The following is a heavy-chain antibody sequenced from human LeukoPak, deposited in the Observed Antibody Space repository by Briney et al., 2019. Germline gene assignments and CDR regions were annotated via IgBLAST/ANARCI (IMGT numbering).Heavy chain of an antibody. CDR2: IYYSGST. Sequence: SETLSLTCTVSDGSISNYYWNWIRQPPGKGLEWIGYIYYSGSTNYNPSLKSRVTIAADTSKNEFFLKLSSVTAADTAVYYCTRVGRMSLYNHHYMDVWGKGTTVIVSS. D-gene: IGHD1-14*01. CDR3: TRVGRMSLYNHHYMDV. J-gene: IGHJ6*03. V-gene: IGHV4-59*01. CDR1: DGSISNYY.